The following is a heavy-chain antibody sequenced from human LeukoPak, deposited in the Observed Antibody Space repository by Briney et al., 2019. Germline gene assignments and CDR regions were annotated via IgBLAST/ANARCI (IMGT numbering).Heavy chain of an antibody. CDR3: ARDGVRIQLWLEYYYYMDV. Sequence: GASVKVSCKASGYTFTGYYMHWVRQAPGQGLEWMGWINPNSGGTNYAQKFQGRVTVTRDTSISTAYMELSRLRSDDTAVYYCARDGVRIQLWLEYYYYMDVWGKGTTVTVSS. V-gene: IGHV1-2*02. J-gene: IGHJ6*03. CDR1: GYTFTGYY. CDR2: INPNSGGT. D-gene: IGHD5-18*01.